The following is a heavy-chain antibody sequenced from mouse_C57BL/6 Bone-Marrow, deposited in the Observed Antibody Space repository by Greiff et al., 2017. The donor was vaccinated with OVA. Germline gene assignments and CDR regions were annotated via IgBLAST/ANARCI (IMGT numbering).Heavy chain of an antibody. Sequence: VQLQQSGAELVRPGASVQLSFTASGFHITDDYMHWVKQRPEQGLELIGWLDPENGDTEYASKFQGTATITADTSSNTAYLQLSRLTSEDTAVYYCTYSNYGGQGTLVTVAA. J-gene: IGHJ3*01. V-gene: IGHV14-4*01. CDR3: TYSNY. CDR1: GFHITDDY. CDR2: LDPENGDT. D-gene: IGHD2-5*01.